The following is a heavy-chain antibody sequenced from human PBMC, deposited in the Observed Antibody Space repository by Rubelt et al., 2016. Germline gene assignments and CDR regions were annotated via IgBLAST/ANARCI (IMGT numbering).Heavy chain of an antibody. CDR2: IDWDDDK. CDR3: ARTQTETEPDY. V-gene: IGHV2-70*01. Sequence: QVTLRESGPALVNPTQTLTLTCTFSGFSLSTSGMCVRWISQPPGKALEWLALIDWDDDKYYSTSLRTRLTISKDTSKNQVVLTMTDMDPVDTATYYCARTQTETEPDYWGLGTLVTVSS. J-gene: IGHJ4*02. CDR1: GFSLSTSGMC. D-gene: IGHD1-1*01.